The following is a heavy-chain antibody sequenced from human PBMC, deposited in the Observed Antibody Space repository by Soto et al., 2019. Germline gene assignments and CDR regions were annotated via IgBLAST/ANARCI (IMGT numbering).Heavy chain of an antibody. V-gene: IGHV4-59*02. CDR3: ARAEVGYCSGGNCLWWFDP. D-gene: IGHD2-15*01. CDR1: GVSVKNYY. J-gene: IGHJ5*02. Sequence: QVQLQESGPGLVKPSETLSLTCTVSGVSVKNYYWSWIRQPPGKGLEWIGYIYYSGSTNYNPSLKSRVTISVDTSKNQLSLKLSSMTAADTAVYYCARAEVGYCSGGNCLWWFDPWGQGTLVTVSP. CDR2: IYYSGST.